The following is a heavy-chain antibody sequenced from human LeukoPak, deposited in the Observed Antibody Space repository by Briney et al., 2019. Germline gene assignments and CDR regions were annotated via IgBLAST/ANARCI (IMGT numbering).Heavy chain of an antibody. CDR1: GGSISSYY. D-gene: IGHD4-17*01. CDR2: IYYSGST. V-gene: IGHV4-59*08. CDR3: ARLSPDYGDSRDIDY. J-gene: IGHJ4*02. Sequence: SETLSLTCTVSGGSISSYYWSWIRQPPGKGLEWIGYIYYSGSTNYNPSLKSRVTISVDTSKNQFSLKLSSVTAADTAVYYCARLSPDYGDSRDIDYWGQGTLVTVSS.